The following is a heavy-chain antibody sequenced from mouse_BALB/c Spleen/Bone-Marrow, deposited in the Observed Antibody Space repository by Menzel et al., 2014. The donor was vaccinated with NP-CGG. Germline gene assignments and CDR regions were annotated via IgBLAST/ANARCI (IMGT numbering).Heavy chain of an antibody. D-gene: IGHD1-2*01. J-gene: IGHJ3*01. CDR2: INPDSNTI. CDR3: ARLGYYGSFAY. V-gene: IGHV4-1*02. CDR1: GFDFSRYW. Sequence: EVQLQESGGGLVQPGGSLKLSCAASGFDFSRYWMSWVRQAPGKGLEWIGEINPDSNTINYTPSLKDKFIISRDNAKNTLYLQMSKVRSEDTALYYCARLGYYGSFAYWVQGTLVTVSA.